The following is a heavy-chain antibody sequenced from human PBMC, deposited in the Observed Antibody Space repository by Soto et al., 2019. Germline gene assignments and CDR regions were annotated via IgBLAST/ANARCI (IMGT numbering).Heavy chain of an antibody. J-gene: IGHJ6*02. CDR2: INAGNGNT. D-gene: IGHD6-19*01. CDR1: GYTFTSYA. CDR3: AREGEYSSGWYSYYYGMDV. V-gene: IGHV1-3*01. Sequence: ASVKVSCKASGYTFTSYAMHWVRPAPGQRLEWMGWINAGNGNTKYSQKFQGRVTITRDTSASTAYMELSSLRPEDTAVYYCAREGEYSSGWYSYYYGMDVWGQGTTVTVSS.